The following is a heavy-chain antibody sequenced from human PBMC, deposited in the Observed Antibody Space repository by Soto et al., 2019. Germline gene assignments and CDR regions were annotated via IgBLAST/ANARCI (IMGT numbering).Heavy chain of an antibody. Sequence: QVQLQESGPGLVKPSETLSLTCTVSGGPISSYYWSWIRQPPGKGLEWIGYIYYSGSTNYNPSLKSRVTISVDTSKTQFSLKLSSVTAADTAVYYCARHLPGGAGADCYPWGQGTLVTVSS. D-gene: IGHD2-21*02. CDR3: ARHLPGGAGADCYP. CDR1: GGPISSYY. CDR2: IYYSGST. V-gene: IGHV4-59*08. J-gene: IGHJ5*02.